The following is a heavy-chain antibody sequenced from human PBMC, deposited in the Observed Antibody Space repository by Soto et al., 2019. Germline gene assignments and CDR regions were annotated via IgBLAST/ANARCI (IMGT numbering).Heavy chain of an antibody. D-gene: IGHD2-2*01. J-gene: IGHJ3*02. CDR2: FDPEDGET. CDR1: GYTLTELS. Sequence: ASVKVSCKVSGYTLTELSMHWVRQAPGKGLEWMGGFDPEDGETIYAQKFQGRVTMTEDTSTDTAYMELSSLRSEDTAVYYCATDSYQLLAFDIWGQGTMVTVSS. CDR3: ATDSYQLLAFDI. V-gene: IGHV1-24*01.